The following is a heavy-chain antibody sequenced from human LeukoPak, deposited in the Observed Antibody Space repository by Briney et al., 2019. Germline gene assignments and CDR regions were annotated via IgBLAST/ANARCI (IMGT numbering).Heavy chain of an antibody. D-gene: IGHD6-13*01. V-gene: IGHV3-21*01. CDR3: ARAPGYSSSWFDP. CDR2: ISSSSSYI. J-gene: IGHJ5*02. Sequence: PGGSLRLSCAASGFTFSSYSMNWARQAPGKGLEWVSSISSSSSYIYYADSVKGRFTISRDNAKNSLYLQMNSLRAEDTAVYYCARAPGYSSSWFDPWGQGTLVTVSS. CDR1: GFTFSSYS.